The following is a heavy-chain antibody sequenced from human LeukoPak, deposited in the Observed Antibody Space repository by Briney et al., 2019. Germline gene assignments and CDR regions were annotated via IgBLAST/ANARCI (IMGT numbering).Heavy chain of an antibody. Sequence: PGGSLRLSCAASGFTFDDYAMPWVRQAPGKGLEWVSGISWNSGSIGYADSVKGRFTISRDNAKNSLYLQMNSLRAEDTALYYCARIGQQLGPYYFDYWGQGTLVTVSS. D-gene: IGHD6-13*01. CDR3: ARIGQQLGPYYFDY. V-gene: IGHV3-9*01. CDR1: GFTFDDYA. CDR2: ISWNSGSI. J-gene: IGHJ4*02.